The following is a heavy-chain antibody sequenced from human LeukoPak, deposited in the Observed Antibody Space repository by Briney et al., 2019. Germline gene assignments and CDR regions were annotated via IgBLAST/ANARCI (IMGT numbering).Heavy chain of an antibody. D-gene: IGHD2-15*01. CDR1: AFTFNNYG. V-gene: IGHV3-30*02. Sequence: GGSLRLSCAASAFTFNNYGMHWVRQAQGKGLQGVEFIRYDGSNEFYADSVNGRFTISRDNSKNALYLQMNSLRPEDTAVYYCAKEGYCSGGRCYSLKYWGQGTLVTVSS. J-gene: IGHJ4*02. CDR3: AKEGYCSGGRCYSLKY. CDR2: IRYDGSNE.